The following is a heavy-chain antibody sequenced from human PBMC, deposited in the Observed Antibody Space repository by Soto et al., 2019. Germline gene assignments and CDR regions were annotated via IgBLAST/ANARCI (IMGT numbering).Heavy chain of an antibody. CDR3: ARDGIVVTIGGYYYYGMDV. CDR2: IYYSGST. J-gene: IGHJ6*02. D-gene: IGHD5-12*01. CDR1: GGSISSGDYY. V-gene: IGHV4-30-4*01. Sequence: PSETLSLTCTVSGGSISSGDYYWSWIRQPPGKGLEWIGYIYYSGSTYYNPSLKSRVTISVDTSKNQFSLKLSSVTAADTAVYYCARDGIVVTIGGYYYYGMDVWGQGTTVTVSS.